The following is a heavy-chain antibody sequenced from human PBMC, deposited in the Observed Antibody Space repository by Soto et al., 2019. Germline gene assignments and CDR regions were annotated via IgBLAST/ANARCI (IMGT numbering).Heavy chain of an antibody. J-gene: IGHJ4*02. CDR3: VHRTTVTSDDY. Sequence: GPGPTLVNPTQTLTLTCTFSGFSLTTNRVVVGWVRQPPGKAPSWLAFIYGDDDKRYSPSLWSRLTITKDTSKNQVVLTMTNLDPVDTATYYCVHRTTVTSDDYWGRGTLVTVSS. V-gene: IGHV2-5*02. D-gene: IGHD4-17*01. CDR1: GFSLTTNRVV. CDR2: IYGDDDK.